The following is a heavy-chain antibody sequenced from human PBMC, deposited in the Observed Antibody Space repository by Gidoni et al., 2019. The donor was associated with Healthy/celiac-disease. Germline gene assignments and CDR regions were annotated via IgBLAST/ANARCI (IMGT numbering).Heavy chain of an antibody. CDR2: IIPIFGTA. CDR3: ARGASMVRGVTASYYYGMDV. Sequence: MGGIIPIFGTANYAQKFQGRVTITADESTSTAYMELSSLRSEDTAVYYCARGASMVRGVTASYYYGMDVWGQGTTVTVSS. D-gene: IGHD3-10*01. V-gene: IGHV1-69*01. J-gene: IGHJ6*02.